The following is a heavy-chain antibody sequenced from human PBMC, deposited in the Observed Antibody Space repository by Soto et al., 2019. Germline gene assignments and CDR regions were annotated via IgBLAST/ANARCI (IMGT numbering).Heavy chain of an antibody. D-gene: IGHD2-2*01. Sequence: EVQLVESGGGLVKPGGSLRLACAASGFTFSTYNMNWVRQVPGKGLEWVSSISSSNTYKDYADSVKGRFTISRDNARNSLYLQMNRLRAEDTAVYYCATSLEVPWYYYGMDVWGQGTTVTVSS. CDR1: GFTFSTYN. CDR3: ATSLEVPWYYYGMDV. J-gene: IGHJ6*02. V-gene: IGHV3-21*01. CDR2: ISSSNTYK.